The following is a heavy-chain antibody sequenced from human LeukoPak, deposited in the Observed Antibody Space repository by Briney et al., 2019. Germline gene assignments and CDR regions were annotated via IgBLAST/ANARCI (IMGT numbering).Heavy chain of an antibody. Sequence: PGGSLRLSCAASGFTFSSYAMSWVRQAPGKGLEWVSAISGSGGSTYYADSVKGRFTISRDNSKNTLYLQMNSLRAEDTAVYYCAKGYGSGSYYNSDAFDIWGQGTMVTVSS. CDR3: AKGYGSGSYYNSDAFDI. CDR2: ISGSGGST. V-gene: IGHV3-23*01. J-gene: IGHJ3*02. D-gene: IGHD3-10*01. CDR1: GFTFSSYA.